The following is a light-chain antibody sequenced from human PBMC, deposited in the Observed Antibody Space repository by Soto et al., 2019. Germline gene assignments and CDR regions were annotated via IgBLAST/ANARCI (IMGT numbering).Light chain of an antibody. CDR1: SXDVGNYKY. CDR3: FSYTSSGTYV. J-gene: IGLJ1*01. Sequence: QSVLTQPASVSGSPGQSITISCTGTSXDVGNYKYVSWYQQHPGKAPKLMIYEVSNRPSGVSNRFSGSKSGNTASLTISGLQAEHETDYYCFSYTSSGTYVFGTGTKVTVL. V-gene: IGLV2-14*01. CDR2: EVS.